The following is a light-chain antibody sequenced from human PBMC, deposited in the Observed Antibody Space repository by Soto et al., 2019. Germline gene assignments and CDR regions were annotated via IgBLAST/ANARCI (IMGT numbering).Light chain of an antibody. J-gene: IGKJ5*01. Sequence: EIVLTQSPGTLSLSPGERATLSCRDSQSVSNNYLAWYQQKPGQAPRVXIYGASNRETGIPDRFSGSGSGTDFTLTISRLEPEDFAAYYCQQYDNSTITFGQGTRLEIK. V-gene: IGKV3-20*01. CDR1: QSVSNNY. CDR3: QQYDNSTIT. CDR2: GAS.